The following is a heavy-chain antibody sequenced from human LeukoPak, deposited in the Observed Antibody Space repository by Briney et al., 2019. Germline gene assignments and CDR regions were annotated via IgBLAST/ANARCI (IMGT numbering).Heavy chain of an antibody. D-gene: IGHD4-23*01. CDR3: ARGHYGGNRYFDN. CDR2: IHANSGKA. CDR1: GYTFRYYE. Sequence: ASVKVSCKTSGYTFRYYEINWVRQAPGLGLEWVAWIHANSGKAGSAQKFQGRVTLTRDTSTETAFMELSGLTSDDSATYFCARGHYGGNRYFDNWGQGTLVTVSS. V-gene: IGHV1-8*01. J-gene: IGHJ4*02.